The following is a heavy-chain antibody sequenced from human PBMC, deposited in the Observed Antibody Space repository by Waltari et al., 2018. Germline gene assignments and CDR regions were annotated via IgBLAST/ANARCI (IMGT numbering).Heavy chain of an antibody. CDR2: INHSGST. J-gene: IGHJ5*02. Sequence: QVQLQQWGAGLLKPSETLSLTCAVYGGSFSGYYWSWIRQPPGKGLEWIGEINHSGSTNYNPSLKSRVTISVDTSKNQFSLKLSSVTAADTAVYYCARGQYGRGWFDPWGQGTLVSVSS. CDR1: GGSFSGYY. V-gene: IGHV4-34*01. D-gene: IGHD1-26*01. CDR3: ARGQYGRGWFDP.